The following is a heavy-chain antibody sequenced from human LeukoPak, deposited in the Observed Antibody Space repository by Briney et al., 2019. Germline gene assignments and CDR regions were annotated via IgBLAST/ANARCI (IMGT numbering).Heavy chain of an antibody. CDR3: ARVGYYDSSGYDKYFQH. CDR1: GGSISSYY. Sequence: PSETLSLTCTVSGGSISSYYWSWIRQPPGKGLEGIGYIYYSGSTNYNPSLKSRVTISVDTSKNQFSLKLSSVTAADTAVYYCARVGYYDSSGYDKYFQHWGQGTLVTVPS. V-gene: IGHV4-59*01. D-gene: IGHD3-22*01. CDR2: IYYSGST. J-gene: IGHJ1*01.